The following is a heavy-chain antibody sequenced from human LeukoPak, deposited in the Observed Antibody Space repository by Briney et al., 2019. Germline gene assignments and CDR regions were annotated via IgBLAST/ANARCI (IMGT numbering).Heavy chain of an antibody. Sequence: ASVKVSCKASGYTFTSYDINWVRQATGQGLEWMGWMNPNSGNTGYAQKFQGRVTMTRNTSISTAYMELSSLRSEDTAVYYCAGTIVGATDLDYWGQGTRVTVSS. CDR2: MNPNSGNT. CDR3: AGTIVGATDLDY. J-gene: IGHJ4*02. CDR1: GYTFTSYD. V-gene: IGHV1-8*01. D-gene: IGHD1-26*01.